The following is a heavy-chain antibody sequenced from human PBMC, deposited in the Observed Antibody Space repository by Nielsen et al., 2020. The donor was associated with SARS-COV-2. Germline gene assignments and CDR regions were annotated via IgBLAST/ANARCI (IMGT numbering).Heavy chain of an antibody. Sequence: GESLKISCAASGFTFSSYAMSWVRQAPGKGLEWVSGISGSGGNTYYADSAKGRFTVSRDNSKNTLYLQMSSLRGEDTAVYYCAKHHGSYYDNYLDSWGQGTLVTVSS. CDR2: ISGSGGNT. CDR3: AKHHGSYYDNYLDS. D-gene: IGHD1-26*01. J-gene: IGHJ4*02. V-gene: IGHV3-23*01. CDR1: GFTFSSYA.